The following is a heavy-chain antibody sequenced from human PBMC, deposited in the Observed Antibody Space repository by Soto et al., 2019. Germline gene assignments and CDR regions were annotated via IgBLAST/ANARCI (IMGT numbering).Heavy chain of an antibody. CDR2: ISGSGGST. J-gene: IGHJ4*02. CDR1: GFTFSSYA. CDR3: AKFQDIVVVPAADLEY. D-gene: IGHD2-2*01. Sequence: GGSLRLSCAASGFTFSSYAMSWVRQAPGKGLEWVSAISGSGGSTYYADSVKGRFTISRDNSKNTLYLQMNSLRAEDTAVYYCAKFQDIVVVPAADLEYWGQGTLVTVSP. V-gene: IGHV3-23*01.